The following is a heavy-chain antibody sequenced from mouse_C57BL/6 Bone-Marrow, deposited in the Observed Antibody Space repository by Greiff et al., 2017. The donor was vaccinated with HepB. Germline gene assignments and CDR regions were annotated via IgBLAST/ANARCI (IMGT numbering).Heavy chain of an antibody. CDR2: INPYNGGT. J-gene: IGHJ1*03. CDR1: GYTFTDYY. D-gene: IGHD2-1*01. V-gene: IGHV1-19*01. Sequence: EVQLVESGPVLVKPGASVKMSCKASGYTFTDYYMNWVKQSHGKSLEWIGVINPYNGGTSYNQKFKGKATLTVDKSSSTAYMELNSLTSEDSAVYYCARGYYGNHWYFDVWGTGTTVTVSS. CDR3: ARGYYGNHWYFDV.